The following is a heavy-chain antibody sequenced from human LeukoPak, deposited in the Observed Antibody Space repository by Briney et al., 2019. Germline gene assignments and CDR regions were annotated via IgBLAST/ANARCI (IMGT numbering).Heavy chain of an antibody. CDR1: GGSFSGYY. J-gene: IGHJ5*02. CDR2: INHSGST. CDR3: ARSVADIVVVPAPMGWFDP. Sequence: SETLSLTCAVYGGSFSGYYWSWIRQPPGKGLEWIGEINHSGSTNYNPSLKSRVTISVDTSMNQFSLKLSSVTAADTAVYYCARSVADIVVVPAPMGWFDPWGQGTLVTVSS. V-gene: IGHV4-34*01. D-gene: IGHD2-2*01.